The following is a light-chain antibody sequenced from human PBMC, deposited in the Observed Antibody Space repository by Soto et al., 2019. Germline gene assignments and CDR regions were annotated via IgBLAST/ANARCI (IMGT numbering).Light chain of an antibody. CDR3: AAWDDSLSGWV. CDR2: SNN. CDR1: SSNIGSNY. Sequence: QSVVTQPPSASQTPGQRVTISCSGSSSNIGSNYVYWYQQLPGTAPKVLIYSNNQRPSGVPDRFSGSKSDTSASLAISGLRSEDEAEYYCAAWDDSLSGWVFGGGTKVTVL. J-gene: IGLJ3*02. V-gene: IGLV1-47*02.